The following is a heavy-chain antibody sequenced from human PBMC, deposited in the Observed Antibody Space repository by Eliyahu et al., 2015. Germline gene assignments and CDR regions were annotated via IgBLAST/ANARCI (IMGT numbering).Heavy chain of an antibody. CDR2: IKSKTDGGTT. CDR1: GFTFSNAW. V-gene: IGHV3-15*01. J-gene: IGHJ5*02. Sequence: EVQLVESGGGLVKPGGSLXLSCXXXGFTFSNAWMXWVRQAPGKGLEXVGRIKSKTDGGTTDYAAPVKGRFTISRDDSKNTLYLQMNSLKTEDTAVYYCTTDPLTMVRGGANWFDPWGQGTLVTVSS. CDR3: TTDPLTMVRGGANWFDP. D-gene: IGHD3-10*01.